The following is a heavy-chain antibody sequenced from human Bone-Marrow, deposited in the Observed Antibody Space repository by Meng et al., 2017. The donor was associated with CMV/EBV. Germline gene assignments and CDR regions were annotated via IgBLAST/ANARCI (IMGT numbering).Heavy chain of an antibody. D-gene: IGHD3-10*01. CDR2: INPNSGGT. V-gene: IGHV1-2*02. CDR1: GYTFTGYY. J-gene: IGHJ6*02. CDR3: ARLRGRAIMVRGVINHYYGMDV. Sequence: ASVKVSCKASGYTFTGYYMHWVRQAPGQGLEWMGWINPNSGGTNYAQKFQGRVTMTRDTSISTAYMELSRLRSDDTAVYYCARLRGRAIMVRGVINHYYGMDVWGQGTTVTVSS.